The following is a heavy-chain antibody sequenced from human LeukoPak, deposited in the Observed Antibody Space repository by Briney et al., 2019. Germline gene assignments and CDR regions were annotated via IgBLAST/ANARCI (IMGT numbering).Heavy chain of an antibody. CDR3: ARDDGYGDYVFFGYYYYGMDV. J-gene: IGHJ6*02. D-gene: IGHD4-17*01. V-gene: IGHV1-18*01. CDR2: ISAYNGNT. Sequence: GASVKVSCKASGYTFTSYGISWVRRAPGQGLEWMGWISAYNGNTNYAQKLQGRVTMTTDTSTSTAYMELRSLRSDDTAVYYCARDDGYGDYVFFGYYYYGMDVWGQGTTVTVSS. CDR1: GYTFTSYG.